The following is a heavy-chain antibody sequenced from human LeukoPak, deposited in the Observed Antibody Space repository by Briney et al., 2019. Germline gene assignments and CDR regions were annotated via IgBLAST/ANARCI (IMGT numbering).Heavy chain of an antibody. D-gene: IGHD6-19*01. V-gene: IGHV4-59*01. CDR3: ARDRSSSGWSEAGYYYMDV. CDR1: GGSISSYY. CDR2: IYYSGST. J-gene: IGHJ6*03. Sequence: PSETLSLTCTVSGGSISSYYWSWIRQPPGKGLEWIGYIYYSGSTNYNPSLKSRVTISVDTSKNQFSLKLSSVTAADTAVYYCARDRSSSGWSEAGYYYMDVWGKGTTVTVSS.